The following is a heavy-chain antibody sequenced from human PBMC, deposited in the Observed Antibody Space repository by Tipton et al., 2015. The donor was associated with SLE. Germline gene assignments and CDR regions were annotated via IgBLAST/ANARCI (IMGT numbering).Heavy chain of an antibody. CDR2: IYYVGST. V-gene: IGHV4-59*08. Sequence: TLSLTCTVSGDSISTYYWNWIRQSPGKGLEWIGNIYYVGSTNYNPSFKGRVTISVDTSKNQFSLKLSSVTAADTAVYYCARHIDSGNYYSALDYWGQGTLVIVSS. CDR3: ARHIDSGNYYSALDY. CDR1: GDSISTYY. J-gene: IGHJ4*02. D-gene: IGHD3-22*01.